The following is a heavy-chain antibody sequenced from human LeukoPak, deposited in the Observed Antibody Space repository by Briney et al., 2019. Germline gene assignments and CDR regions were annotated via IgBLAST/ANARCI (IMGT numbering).Heavy chain of an antibody. CDR3: ARQIDGFGEFDYFDY. CDR1: GGSVSTGSYY. D-gene: IGHD3-10*01. Sequence: PSQTLSLTCTVSGGSVSTGSYYWSWIRQPAGRGLEWIGHIHTSGTMNYNASLKSRVRISVETSKNQFSLRLSSVTAADTAVYYCARQIDGFGEFDYFDYWGQGTLVTVSS. J-gene: IGHJ4*02. V-gene: IGHV4-61*09. CDR2: IHTSGTM.